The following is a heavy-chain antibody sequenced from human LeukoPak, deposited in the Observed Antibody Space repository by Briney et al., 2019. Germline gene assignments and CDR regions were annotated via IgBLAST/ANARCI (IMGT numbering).Heavy chain of an antibody. CDR3: ARRDTAMVTSFDY. CDR1: GFTFSSYS. CDR2: INHSGST. Sequence: GSLRLSCAASGFTFSSYSMNWVRQPPGKGLEWIGEINHSGSTNYNPSLKSRVTISVDTSKNQFSLKLTSVTAADTAVYNCARRDTAMVTSFDYWGQGTLVTVSS. D-gene: IGHD5-18*01. V-gene: IGHV4-34*01. J-gene: IGHJ4*02.